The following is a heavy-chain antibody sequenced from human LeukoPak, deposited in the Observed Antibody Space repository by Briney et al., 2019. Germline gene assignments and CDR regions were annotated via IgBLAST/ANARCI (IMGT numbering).Heavy chain of an antibody. CDR1: GGSISTYY. J-gene: IGHJ3*02. D-gene: IGHD3-22*01. CDR3: AREYYYDSSGYYPPHAFDI. Sequence: NPSETLSLTCTVSGGSISTYYWSWIRQPPGKALEWIGYIYYSGSTNYNPSLKSRVTISVDTSKKQFSLKLSSVTAADTAVYYCAREYYYDSSGYYPPHAFDIWGQGTMVTVSS. V-gene: IGHV4-59*01. CDR2: IYYSGST.